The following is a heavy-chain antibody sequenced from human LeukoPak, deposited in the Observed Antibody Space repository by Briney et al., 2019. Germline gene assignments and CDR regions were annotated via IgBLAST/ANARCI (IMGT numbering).Heavy chain of an antibody. J-gene: IGHJ4*02. CDR1: YGPISSSSYY. CDR3: AREGVFYDILTAYYRPYYLDF. CDR2: IYHSGSS. D-gene: IGHD3-9*01. V-gene: IGHV4-39*02. Sequence: SETLSLTCTVSYGPISSSSYYWGWIRQPPGKGREWIGSIYHSGSSYYNPSLKSRVTISVDASRDQLSLKLTAVTAADTAVYYCAREGVFYDILTAYYRPYYLDFWGQGTLVTVSS.